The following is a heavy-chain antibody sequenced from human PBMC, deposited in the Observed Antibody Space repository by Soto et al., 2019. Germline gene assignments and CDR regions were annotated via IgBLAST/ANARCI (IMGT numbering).Heavy chain of an antibody. Sequence: GGSLRLSCAASGFTFSSYSMNWVRQAPGKGLEWVSYISSSSSTIYYADSVKGRFTISRDNAKNSLYLQMNSLRDEDTAVYYCARGRVKSVVGATLDAFDIWGQGTMVTVSS. CDR2: ISSSSSTI. V-gene: IGHV3-48*02. D-gene: IGHD1-26*01. CDR3: ARGRVKSVVGATLDAFDI. CDR1: GFTFSSYS. J-gene: IGHJ3*02.